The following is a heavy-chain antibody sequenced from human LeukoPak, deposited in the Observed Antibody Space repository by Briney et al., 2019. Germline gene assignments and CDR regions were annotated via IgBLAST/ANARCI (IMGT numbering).Heavy chain of an antibody. D-gene: IGHD5-24*01. CDR1: GFTFSSYS. CDR3: ARGARDGYSGFDY. Sequence: GGSLRLSCAASGFTFSSYSMNWVRQAPGKGLEWVSSISSSSSYIYYADSVKGRFTISRDNAKNSLYLQMNSLRAEDTAVYYCARGARDGYSGFDYWGQGTLVTVSS. J-gene: IGHJ4*02. V-gene: IGHV3-21*01. CDR2: ISSSSSYI.